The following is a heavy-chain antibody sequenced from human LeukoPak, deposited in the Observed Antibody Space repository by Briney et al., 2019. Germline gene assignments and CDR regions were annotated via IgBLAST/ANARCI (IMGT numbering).Heavy chain of an antibody. CDR2: NYPGDSDT. CDR3: ARRVSSSGFDAFDV. Sequence: GESLKISCKGSGYSFATYWIGWVRQMPGKGMEWMGINYPGDSDTTYSPSFQGQVTMSADKSISTAYLQWSSLKASDTAMYYCARRVSSSGFDAFDVWGQGTMVTVSS. D-gene: IGHD5-12*01. V-gene: IGHV5-51*01. J-gene: IGHJ3*01. CDR1: GYSFATYW.